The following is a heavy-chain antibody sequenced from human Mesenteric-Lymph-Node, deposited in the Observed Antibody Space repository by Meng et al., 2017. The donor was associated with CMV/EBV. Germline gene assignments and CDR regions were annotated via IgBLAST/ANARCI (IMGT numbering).Heavy chain of an antibody. D-gene: IGHD3-3*01. J-gene: IGHJ5*02. CDR1: GGSISSYY. CDR3: ARDPHHFTYYDFWSGYYTPSWFDP. V-gene: IGHV4-59*01. CDR2: IYYSGST. Sequence: SETLSLTCTVSGGSISSYYWSWIRQPPGKGLGWIGYIYYSGSTNYNPSLKSRVTISVDTSKNQFSLKLSSVTAADTAVYYCARDPHHFTYYDFWSGYYTPSWFDPWGQGTLVTVSS.